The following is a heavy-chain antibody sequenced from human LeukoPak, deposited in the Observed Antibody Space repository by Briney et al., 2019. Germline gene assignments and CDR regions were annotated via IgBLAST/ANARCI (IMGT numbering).Heavy chain of an antibody. Sequence: ASVKVSCKASGYTFTSYDIHWVRQATGQGLEWMGRMNPNRGDTDYAQKFQGRVTMTRDTSISTAYMELSSLRSEDTALYYCARGGVNDFWSGYSTITYFDYWGQGTLVTVSS. CDR1: GYTFTSYD. D-gene: IGHD3-3*01. V-gene: IGHV1-8*01. CDR2: MNPNRGDT. CDR3: ARGGVNDFWSGYSTITYFDY. J-gene: IGHJ4*02.